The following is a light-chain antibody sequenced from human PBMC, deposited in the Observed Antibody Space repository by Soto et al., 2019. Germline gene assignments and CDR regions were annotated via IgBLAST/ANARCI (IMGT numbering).Light chain of an antibody. CDR1: QSISKY. J-gene: IGKJ4*01. CDR2: DAS. V-gene: IGKV3-11*01. Sequence: EIVLTQSPVTLSLSLGERATLSCRASQSISKYLAWYQQKPGQAPRLLIYDASNRAAGIPARFTGSGSGTDFTLTISSLEPEDFAVYYCQQRRYLRGTFGGGTKVEIK. CDR3: QQRRYLRGT.